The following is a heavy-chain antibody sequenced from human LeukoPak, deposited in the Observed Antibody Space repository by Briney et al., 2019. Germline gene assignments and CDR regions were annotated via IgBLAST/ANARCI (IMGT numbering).Heavy chain of an antibody. CDR2: IVGDGTRT. CDR3: ARVAVGGTRAFDI. J-gene: IGHJ3*02. CDR1: GFTFSSYW. V-gene: IGHV3-74*01. D-gene: IGHD6-19*01. Sequence: PGGSLRLSCAASGFTFSSYWMSWVRQAPGKGLVWVSRIVGDGTRTAYADSVKGRFTISRDNAKNTLYLQMNSLRGEDTAVYYCARVAVGGTRAFDIWGQGTMVTVSS.